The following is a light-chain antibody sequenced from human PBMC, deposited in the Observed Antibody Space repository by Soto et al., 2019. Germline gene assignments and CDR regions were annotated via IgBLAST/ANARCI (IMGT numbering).Light chain of an antibody. CDR2: AAS. V-gene: IGKV1-39*01. CDR1: QNIYNY. J-gene: IGKJ5*01. Sequence: DIQMTQSPSSLSASVGDRVTVTCRTSQNIYNYLNWYPQKPGKAPKLLIYAASSVQSGVPLRFSGTGSGTDFTLTISSLQPEDFATYHCEQTYSTPVTFGQGTRLEVK. CDR3: EQTYSTPVT.